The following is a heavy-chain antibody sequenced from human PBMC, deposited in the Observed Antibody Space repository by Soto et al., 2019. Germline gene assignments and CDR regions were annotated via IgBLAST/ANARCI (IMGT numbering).Heavy chain of an antibody. CDR1: GYTFTGYY. D-gene: IGHD3-22*01. J-gene: IGHJ4*02. Sequence: GASVKVSCKASGYTFTGYYMHWVRQAPGQGLEWMGWINPNSGGTNYAQKFQGWVTMTRDTSISTAYMELSRLRSDDTAVYYCARDPRRYYDSSGYYFDYWGQGTLVTVSS. CDR2: INPNSGGT. V-gene: IGHV1-2*04. CDR3: ARDPRRYYDSSGYYFDY.